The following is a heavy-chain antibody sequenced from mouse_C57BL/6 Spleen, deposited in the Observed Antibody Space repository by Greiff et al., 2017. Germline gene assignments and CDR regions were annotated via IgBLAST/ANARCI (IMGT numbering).Heavy chain of an antibody. CDR2: IYPGSGNT. V-gene: IGHV1-76*01. J-gene: IGHJ4*01. D-gene: IGHD1-1*01. CDR3: AREDYGSSYRYAMDC. Sequence: VQLQQSGAELVRPGASVKLSCKASGYTFTDYYINWVKQRPGQGLEWIARIYPGSGNTYYNEKFKGKATLTAEKSSSTAYMQLSSLTSEDSAVYFCAREDYGSSYRYAMDCWGQGTSVTVSS. CDR1: GYTFTDYY.